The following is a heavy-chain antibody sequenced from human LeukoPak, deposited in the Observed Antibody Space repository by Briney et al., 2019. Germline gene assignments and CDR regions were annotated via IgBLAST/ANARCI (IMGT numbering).Heavy chain of an antibody. Sequence: GGSLRLSCAASGFTFSSCAMTWVRQAPGKGLEWVSAIRGSGGSTYYTDSVKGRFTISRDISKNTLYLQMNSLRAEDTAVYYCAKGDIGGSIYYYMDVWGKGTTVTVSS. CDR1: GFTFSSCA. CDR2: IRGSGGST. J-gene: IGHJ6*03. V-gene: IGHV3-23*01. D-gene: IGHD1-26*01. CDR3: AKGDIGGSIYYYMDV.